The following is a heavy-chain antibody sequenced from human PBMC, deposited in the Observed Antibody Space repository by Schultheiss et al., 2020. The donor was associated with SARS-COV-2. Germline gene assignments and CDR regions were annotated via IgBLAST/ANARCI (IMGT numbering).Heavy chain of an antibody. D-gene: IGHD6-13*01. CDR3: ARDSGSSSWYYFDY. CDR2: IIPIFGTA. V-gene: IGHV1-69*13. J-gene: IGHJ4*02. Sequence: SVKVSCKASGGTFSSYAISWVRQAPGQGLEWMGGIIPIFGTANYAQKFQGRDTITADESTSTAYMELNSLRAEDTAVYYCARDSGSSSWYYFDYWGQGSLVTVSS. CDR1: GGTFSSYA.